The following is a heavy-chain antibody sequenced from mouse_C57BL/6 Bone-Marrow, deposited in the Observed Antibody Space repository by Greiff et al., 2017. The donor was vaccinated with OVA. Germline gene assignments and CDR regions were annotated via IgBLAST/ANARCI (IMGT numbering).Heavy chain of an antibody. CDR2: IHPNSGST. CDR1: GYTFTSYW. D-gene: IGHD2-4*01. CDR3: ARYDYDYDGNYYAMDY. J-gene: IGHJ4*01. V-gene: IGHV1-64*01. Sequence: VQLQQPGAELVKPGASVKLSCKASGYTFTSYWMHWVKQRPGQGLEWIGMIHPNSGSTNYNEKFKSKATLTVDKSSSTAYMQLSSLTSEDSAVYDCARYDYDYDGNYYAMDYWGQGTSVTVSS.